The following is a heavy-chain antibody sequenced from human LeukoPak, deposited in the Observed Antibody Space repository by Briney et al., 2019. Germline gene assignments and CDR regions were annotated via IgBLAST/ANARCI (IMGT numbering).Heavy chain of an antibody. J-gene: IGHJ4*02. CDR1: GFTFSSYA. D-gene: IGHD3-22*01. V-gene: IGHV3-23*01. CDR2: ISGSGGST. Sequence: EGSLRLSCAASGFTFSSYAMSWVRQAPGKGLEWVSAISGSGGSTYYADSVKGRFTISRDNSKNTLYLQINSLRAEDTAVYYCAKRPGYYYDSSGYYQPTDYWGQGTLVTVSS. CDR3: AKRPGYYYDSSGYYQPTDY.